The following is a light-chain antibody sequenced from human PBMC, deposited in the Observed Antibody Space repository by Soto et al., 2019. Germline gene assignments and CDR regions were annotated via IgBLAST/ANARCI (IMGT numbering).Light chain of an antibody. V-gene: IGLV2-14*01. J-gene: IGLJ2*01. CDR3: QSYDSSLSGSGV. CDR2: EVT. Sequence: QSALTQPASVSGSPGQSITISCTGTSTDIGSYNYVSWYQQHPGKAPKLIIYEVTNRPSGVSNRFSGSKSANTASLTISGLQAEDEADYYCQSYDSSLSGSGVFGGGTKVTVL. CDR1: STDIGSYNY.